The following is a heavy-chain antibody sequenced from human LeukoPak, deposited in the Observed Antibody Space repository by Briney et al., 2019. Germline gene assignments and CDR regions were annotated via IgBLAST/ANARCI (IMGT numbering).Heavy chain of an antibody. CDR3: TREMVMIDY. J-gene: IGHJ4*02. CDR1: GFIFTDYW. Sequence: GGSLRPSCAASGFIFTDYWMSWVRQAPGKGLEWVANIKQDGSEKYYVGSVKGRFTTSRDNAKSSLYLQMNSLRAEDTAVYYCTREMVMIDYWGQGNLVTVSS. V-gene: IGHV3-7*03. D-gene: IGHD4-23*01. CDR2: IKQDGSEK.